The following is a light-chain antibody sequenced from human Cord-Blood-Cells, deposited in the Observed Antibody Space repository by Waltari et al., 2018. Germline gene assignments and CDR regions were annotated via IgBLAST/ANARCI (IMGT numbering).Light chain of an antibody. Sequence: QSALTQPRSVSGSPGQSVTISCTGTSSDVGGYNYVSWYQQHPGKAPKLMIYDVSNRPSGVPDRFSGSKSGNTASLTISVLQAEDEADYYCCSYAGSYTYVFGTGTKVTVL. CDR2: DVS. CDR3: CSYAGSYTYV. J-gene: IGLJ1*01. V-gene: IGLV2-11*01. CDR1: SSDVGGYNY.